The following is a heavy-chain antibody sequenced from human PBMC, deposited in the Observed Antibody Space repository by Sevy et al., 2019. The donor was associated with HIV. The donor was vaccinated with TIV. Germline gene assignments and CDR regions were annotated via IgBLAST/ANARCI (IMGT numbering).Heavy chain of an antibody. D-gene: IGHD3-3*02. Sequence: ASVKVSCKASGYTCTGYYMHWVRQAPGQGLEWMGWINPNSGGTNYAQKFQGRVTMTRDTSISTAYMELSRLRSDDTAVYYCARSISAGNPDAFDIWGQGTMVTVSS. CDR3: ARSISAGNPDAFDI. V-gene: IGHV1-2*02. CDR1: GYTCTGYY. CDR2: INPNSGGT. J-gene: IGHJ3*02.